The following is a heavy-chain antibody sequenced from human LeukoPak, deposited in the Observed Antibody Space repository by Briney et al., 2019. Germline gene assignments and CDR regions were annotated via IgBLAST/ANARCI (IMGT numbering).Heavy chain of an antibody. D-gene: IGHD3-16*01. CDR3: ARDWGWTTFDM. V-gene: IGHV3-74*01. CDR1: GFTFSSSW. J-gene: IGHJ3*02. Sequence: GRSLRLSCAVSGFTFSSSWMHWVRQAPGKGLVWVSRIRSDRSSSAYADSVKGRFTISRDNTKNTLYLQMNSLRAEDTAVYYCARDWGWTTFDMWGQGTMVTVSS. CDR2: IRSDRSSS.